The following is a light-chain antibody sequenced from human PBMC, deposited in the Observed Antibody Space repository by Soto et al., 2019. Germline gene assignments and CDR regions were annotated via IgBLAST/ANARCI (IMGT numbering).Light chain of an antibody. V-gene: IGLV2-8*01. CDR2: EVT. J-gene: IGLJ1*01. CDR3: CSYAGSNTPYV. Sequence: QSALTQPPSASGSPGQSVTISCTGTISDVGGYNYVSWYQQHPGKAPKLMIYEVTKRPSGVPDRFSGSKSGNTASLTVSGLQAEDEADYYCCSYAGSNTPYVFGTGTKLTVL. CDR1: ISDVGGYNY.